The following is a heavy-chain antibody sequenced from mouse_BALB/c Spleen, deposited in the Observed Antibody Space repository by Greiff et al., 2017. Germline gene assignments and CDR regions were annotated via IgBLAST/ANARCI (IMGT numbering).Heavy chain of an antibody. CDR2: ISSGGST. D-gene: IGHD2-3*01. Sequence: EVKLMESGGGLVKPGGSLKLSCAASGFTFSSYAMSWVRQTPEKRLEWVASISSGGSTYYPDSVKGRFTISRDNARNILYLQMSSLRSEDTAMYYCARRPWLLDAMDYWGQGTSVTVSS. CDR3: ARRPWLLDAMDY. V-gene: IGHV5-6-5*01. CDR1: GFTFSSYA. J-gene: IGHJ4*01.